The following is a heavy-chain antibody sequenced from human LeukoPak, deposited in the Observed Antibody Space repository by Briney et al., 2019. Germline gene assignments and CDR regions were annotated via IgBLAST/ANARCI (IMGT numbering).Heavy chain of an antibody. Sequence: SETLSLTCTVSGGSISSGDYFWSWIRQPLGKGLGWIGYNYYSGSTYYNPSLKSRVTISVDTSKNQFSLKLSSVTAADTAVYYCARVEYNWNDEGFDYWGQGTLVTVSS. CDR1: GGSISSGDYF. J-gene: IGHJ4*02. D-gene: IGHD1-20*01. V-gene: IGHV4-30-4*08. CDR2: NYYSGST. CDR3: ARVEYNWNDEGFDY.